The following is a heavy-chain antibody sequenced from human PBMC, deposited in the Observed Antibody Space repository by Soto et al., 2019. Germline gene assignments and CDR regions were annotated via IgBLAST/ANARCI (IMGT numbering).Heavy chain of an antibody. CDR2: ISAYNGNT. D-gene: IGHD3-9*01. CDR3: ARARYFDWLPGEVAYYYYMDV. J-gene: IGHJ6*03. Sequence: ASVKVSCKASGYTFTSYGISWVRQAPGQGLEWMGWISAYNGNTNYAQKLQGRVTMTTDTSTSTAYMELRSLRSDDTAVYYCARARYFDWLPGEVAYYYYMDVWGKGTTVTVSS. V-gene: IGHV1-18*01. CDR1: GYTFTSYG.